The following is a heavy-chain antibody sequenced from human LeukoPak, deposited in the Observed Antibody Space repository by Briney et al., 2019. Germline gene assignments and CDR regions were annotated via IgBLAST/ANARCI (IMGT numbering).Heavy chain of an antibody. V-gene: IGHV3-43*01. J-gene: IGHJ6*02. Sequence: GGSLRLSCAASGFTFDDYTMHWVRQAPGKGLEWVSLISWDGGSTYYADSVKGRFTISRDNSKNSLYLQMNSLRTEDTALYYCAKGLHSYGDYYSYYGMDVWGQGTTVTVSS. CDR1: GFTFDDYT. CDR2: ISWDGGST. D-gene: IGHD5-18*01. CDR3: AKGLHSYGDYYSYYGMDV.